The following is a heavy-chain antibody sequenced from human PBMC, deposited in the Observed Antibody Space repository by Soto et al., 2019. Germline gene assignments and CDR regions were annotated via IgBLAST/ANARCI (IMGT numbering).Heavy chain of an antibody. V-gene: IGHV3-15*01. CDR2: IKSKTDGGTT. CDR3: TTDSVSRPTTP. D-gene: IGHD4-4*01. Sequence: KAGGSLRLFCAACVFTFSNAWMSRVGQAPGKGLEWVGRIKSKTDGGTTDYAAPVKGRFTISRDDSKNTLYLQMNSLKTEDTAVYYCTTDSVSRPTTPWGQGTLVTVSS. J-gene: IGHJ4*02. CDR1: VFTFSNAW.